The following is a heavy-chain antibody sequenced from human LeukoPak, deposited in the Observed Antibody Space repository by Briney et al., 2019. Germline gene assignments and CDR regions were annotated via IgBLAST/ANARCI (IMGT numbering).Heavy chain of an antibody. CDR1: GFTFSSYG. V-gene: IGHV3-33*06. D-gene: IGHD2-21*02. CDR3: AKRTDGDGDLDY. Sequence: GGSLRLSCAASGFTFSSYGMHWVRQAPGKGLEWVAVIWYDGSNKYYADSVKGRFTISRDNSKNRLYLQMNSLRAEDTAVYYCAKRTDGDGDLDYWGQGTLVTVSS. CDR2: IWYDGSNK. J-gene: IGHJ4*02.